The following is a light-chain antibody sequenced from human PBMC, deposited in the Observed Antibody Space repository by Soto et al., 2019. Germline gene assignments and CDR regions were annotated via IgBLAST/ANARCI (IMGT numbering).Light chain of an antibody. V-gene: IGLV4-69*01. J-gene: IGLJ2*01. CDR1: SEHSRFS. Sequence: QPVLTQSPSASASLGASVTLTCTLTSEHSRFSIAWHQQQPEKGPRYLMRLHSDGSHANGDGIPDRFSGSSSGAERYLTISSLQSEDEAVYYCQTWGRGIVVFGGGTKLTV. CDR3: QTWGRGIVV. CDR2: LHSDGSH.